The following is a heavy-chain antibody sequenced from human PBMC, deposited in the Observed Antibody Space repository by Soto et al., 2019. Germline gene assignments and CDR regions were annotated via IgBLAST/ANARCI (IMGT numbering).Heavy chain of an antibody. CDR1: GGSISSSNW. D-gene: IGHD3-10*01. CDR2: IYHSGST. CDR3: ARDMVRGEGYYGMDV. Sequence: PSETLSLTCAVSGGSISSSNWWSWVRQPPGKGLEWIGEIYHSGSTNYNPSLKSRVTISVDKSKNQFSLKLSSVTAADTAVYYCARDMVRGEGYYGMDVWGQGTTVTVSS. V-gene: IGHV4-4*02. J-gene: IGHJ6*02.